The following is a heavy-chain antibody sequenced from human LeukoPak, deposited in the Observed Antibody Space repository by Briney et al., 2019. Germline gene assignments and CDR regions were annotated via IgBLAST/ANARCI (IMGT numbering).Heavy chain of an antibody. J-gene: IGHJ4*02. Sequence: SETLSLTCAVFGGSFSSYYWSWIRQPPGKGLEWIGEINHSGYTSYNPSLKSRVTLSVDTSKHQFSLKLTSVTPTGTAAYYCARCCLQRDGDNGGGDYWGQGTLVTVSS. CDR2: INHSGYT. CDR1: GGSFSSYY. D-gene: IGHD4-17*01. CDR3: ARCCLQRDGDNGGGDY. V-gene: IGHV4-34*01.